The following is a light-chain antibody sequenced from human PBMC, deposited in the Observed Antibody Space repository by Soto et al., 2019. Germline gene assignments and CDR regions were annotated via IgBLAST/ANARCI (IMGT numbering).Light chain of an antibody. CDR3: SSSATSSPYVV. CDR2: EVS. Sequence: QSALTQPASVSGPPGQSITISCTGTSSDVGSYNLVSWYQQHPGKAPKVMIYEVSNRPSGVSDRFSGSKSGNTASLTISGLQAEDEADYYCSSSATSSPYVVFGGGTKLTVL. V-gene: IGLV2-14*02. CDR1: SSDVGSYNL. J-gene: IGLJ2*01.